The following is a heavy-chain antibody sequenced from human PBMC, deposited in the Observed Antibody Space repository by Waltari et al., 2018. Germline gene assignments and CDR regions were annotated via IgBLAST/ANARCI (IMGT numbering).Heavy chain of an antibody. CDR2: KYPRGTT. CDR3: ARGSGGSFEDY. J-gene: IGHJ4*02. Sequence: QVQLQESGPGLVKPSETLSLTCTVSGDSTSNYYWSWIRQPAGKGLEWIGRKYPRGTTHYNPSLKRRVILSLDTSKNQFSLNLISVTAADTAVYFCARGSGGSFEDYWGQGTLVIVSS. V-gene: IGHV4-4*07. D-gene: IGHD3-16*01. CDR1: GDSTSNYY.